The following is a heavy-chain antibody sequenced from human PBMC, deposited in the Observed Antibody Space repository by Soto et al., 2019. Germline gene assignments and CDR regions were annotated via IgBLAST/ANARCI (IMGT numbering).Heavy chain of an antibody. CDR3: ARDQFSDGWYYFDS. CDR2: TYYRSKWYN. CDR1: GDSVFSNRAA. V-gene: IGHV6-1*01. J-gene: IGHJ4*02. Sequence: SQTLSLTCAISGDSVFSNRAAWNWIRQSPSRGLEWLARTYYRSKWYNDYAVSVRSRITINPETSKNQFSLQLNSVTPEDTAVYYCARDQFSDGWYYFDSWGQGILVTVSS. D-gene: IGHD6-19*01.